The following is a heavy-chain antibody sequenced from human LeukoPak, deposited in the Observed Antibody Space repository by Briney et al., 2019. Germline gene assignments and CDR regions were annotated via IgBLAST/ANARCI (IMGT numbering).Heavy chain of an antibody. V-gene: IGHV4-61*02. CDR1: GGSISSGSYY. CDR3: ARAPAGPSLRFDP. CDR2: IYTSGST. Sequence: SETLSLTCTVSGGSISSGSYYWSWIRQPAGKGLEWIGRIYTSGSTNYNPSLKSRVTISVDTSKNQFSLKLSSVTAADTAVYYCARAPAGPSLRFDPWGQGTLVTVSS. J-gene: IGHJ5*02.